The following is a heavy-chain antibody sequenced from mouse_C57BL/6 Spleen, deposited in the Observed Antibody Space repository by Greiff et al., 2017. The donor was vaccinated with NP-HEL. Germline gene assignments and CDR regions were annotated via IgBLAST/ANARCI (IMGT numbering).Heavy chain of an antibody. D-gene: IGHD2-3*01. V-gene: IGHV1-82*01. CDR1: GYAFSSSW. J-gene: IGHJ1*03. CDR3: ARSDGYYEYWYFDV. CDR2: IYPGDGDT. Sequence: QVQLQQSGPELVKPGASVKISCKASGYAFSSSWMNWVKQRPGKGLEWIGRIYPGDGDTNYNGKFQGKATLTADKSSSTAYMQLSSLTSEDSAVYFCARSDGYYEYWYFDVWGTGTTVTVSS.